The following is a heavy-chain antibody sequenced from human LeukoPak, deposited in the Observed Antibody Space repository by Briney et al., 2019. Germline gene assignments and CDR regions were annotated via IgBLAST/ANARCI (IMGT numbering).Heavy chain of an antibody. CDR1: GFTLRTYG. Sequence: PGGSLRLSCAASGFTLRTYGMNWVRQAPGKGLEWVSVISGSGSTYYADSVKGRFTISRDNSKNTLYLQMNSLRAEDTAVYYCAKDLTYGEYAGGDAFDIWGQGTMVTVSS. CDR3: AKDLTYGEYAGGDAFDI. CDR2: ISGSGST. J-gene: IGHJ3*02. D-gene: IGHD4-17*01. V-gene: IGHV3-23*01.